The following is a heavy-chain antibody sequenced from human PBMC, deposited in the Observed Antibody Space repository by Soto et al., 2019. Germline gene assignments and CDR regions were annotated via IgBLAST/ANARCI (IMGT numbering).Heavy chain of an antibody. Sequence: SVKVSCKASGGTFSSYTISWVRQAPGQGLEWMGRIIPILGIANYAQKFQGRVTITADKSTSTAYMELSSLRSEDTAVYYCARVGPGGAFYFWGQGSMVPVSS. J-gene: IGHJ3*01. CDR1: GGTFSSYT. V-gene: IGHV1-69*02. CDR2: IIPILGIA. D-gene: IGHD3-10*01. CDR3: ARVGPGGAFYF.